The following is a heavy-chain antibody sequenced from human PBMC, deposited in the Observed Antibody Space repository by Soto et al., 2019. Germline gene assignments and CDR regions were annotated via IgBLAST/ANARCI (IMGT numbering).Heavy chain of an antibody. CDR2: MNPKSGNT. J-gene: IGHJ6*03. V-gene: IGHV1-8*01. CDR1: GYTFTTYD. Sequence: GASVKVSCKSSGYTFTTYDINWFRQATGQGLEWMGRMNPKSGNTDYAQKFQGRVTMTRNTSISTAYMEVSSLRSEDTAVYYCARGPYYYYYMEVWGKGTTVTVSS. CDR3: ARGPYYYYYMEV.